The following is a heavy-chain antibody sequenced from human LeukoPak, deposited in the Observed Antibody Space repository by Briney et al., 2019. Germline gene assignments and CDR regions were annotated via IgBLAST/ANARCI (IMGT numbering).Heavy chain of an antibody. CDR3: ASNQWPSWYFDL. J-gene: IGHJ2*01. D-gene: IGHD6-19*01. CDR2: IYYSGST. CDR1: GGSISSNGYY. V-gene: IGHV4-39*07. Sequence: SETLSLTCSVSGGSISSNGYYWGWIRQPPGKGLEWIGSIYYSGSTFDNPSLESRVTISMDKSRNQFSLKLSSVTAADTAVYYCASNQWPSWYFDLWGRGTLVTVSA.